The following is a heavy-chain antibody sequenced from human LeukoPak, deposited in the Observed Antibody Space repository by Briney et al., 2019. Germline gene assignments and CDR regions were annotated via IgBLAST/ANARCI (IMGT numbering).Heavy chain of an antibody. Sequence: GGSLRLSCAASGFTFSSYSMNWVRQAPGKGLEWVSSISSSSSYIYYADSVKGRFTISRDNAKNSLYLQMNSLRAEDTALYYCARDLDGSGKALDYWGQGTLVTVSS. CDR3: ARDLDGSGKALDY. J-gene: IGHJ4*02. D-gene: IGHD3-10*01. CDR2: ISSSSSYI. CDR1: GFTFSSYS. V-gene: IGHV3-21*04.